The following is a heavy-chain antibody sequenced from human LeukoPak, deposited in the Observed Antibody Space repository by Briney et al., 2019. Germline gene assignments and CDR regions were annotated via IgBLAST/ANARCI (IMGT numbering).Heavy chain of an antibody. CDR3: ARASGIVAATFNY. CDR1: GFTFSSYW. J-gene: IGHJ4*02. Sequence: SGGSLRLSCAASGFTFSSYWMHWVRQAPGKGLVWVSRINSDGSSTSYADSVKGRFTISRDNAKNTLYLQMNSLRAEDTAVYYCARASGIVAATFNYWGQGNLVTVSS. CDR2: INSDGSST. V-gene: IGHV3-74*01. D-gene: IGHD1-26*01.